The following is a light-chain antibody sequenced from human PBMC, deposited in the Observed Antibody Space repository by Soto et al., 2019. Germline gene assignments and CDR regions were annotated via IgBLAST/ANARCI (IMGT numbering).Light chain of an antibody. J-gene: IGKJ2*01. Sequence: EIVLTQFPGTLSLSPGERATLSCRASQSVSSSYLAWYQQKPGQAPRLLIYGASNRATDIPDRFSGSRSGTDFTLTISRLEPEDFAVYYCQQYYSSSYTFGQGTKLEIK. CDR1: QSVSSSY. CDR2: GAS. CDR3: QQYYSSSYT. V-gene: IGKV3-20*01.